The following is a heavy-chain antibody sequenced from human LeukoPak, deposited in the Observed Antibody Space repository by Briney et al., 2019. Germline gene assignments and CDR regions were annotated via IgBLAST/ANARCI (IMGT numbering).Heavy chain of an antibody. Sequence: PSETLSLTCAVYGGSFSGYYWSWIRQPPGKGLEWIGEINHSGSTNYNPSLKSRVTISLDTSKNQFTLKLSSVAAADTAVYYCARGHSSGWYYHNDWFDPWGQGTLVTVSS. CDR1: GGSFSGYY. V-gene: IGHV4-34*01. CDR3: ARGHSSGWYYHNDWFDP. CDR2: INHSGST. J-gene: IGHJ5*02. D-gene: IGHD6-19*01.